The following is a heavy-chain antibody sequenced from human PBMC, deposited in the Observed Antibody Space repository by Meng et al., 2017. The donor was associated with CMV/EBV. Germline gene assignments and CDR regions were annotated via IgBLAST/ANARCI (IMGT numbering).Heavy chain of an antibody. Sequence: GSLRLSCTVSGGSISSISYYWGWIRQPPGKGLEWIGRIYYSGRTNYNPSLKSRVTISVDTSKNQFYLKLSSVTAADTAVYYCARVRVGEYFDYWGQGTLVTVSS. CDR3: ARVRVGEYFDY. D-gene: IGHD3-10*01. CDR2: IYYSGRT. CDR1: GGSISSISYY. J-gene: IGHJ4*02. V-gene: IGHV4-39*07.